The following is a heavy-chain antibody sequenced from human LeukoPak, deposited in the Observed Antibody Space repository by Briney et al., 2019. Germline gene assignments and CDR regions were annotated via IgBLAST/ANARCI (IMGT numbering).Heavy chain of an antibody. CDR3: ARGIAAAGPAYYFDY. D-gene: IGHD6-13*01. Sequence: SETLSLTCAVSGGSISSSNWWSWVRQPPGKGLEWIGEIYHSGSTNYNPSLKSRVTISVDKSKNQFSLKLSSVTAADTAVYYCARGIAAAGPAYYFDYWGQGTLVTVSS. J-gene: IGHJ4*02. CDR1: GGSISSSNW. CDR2: IYHSGST. V-gene: IGHV4-4*02.